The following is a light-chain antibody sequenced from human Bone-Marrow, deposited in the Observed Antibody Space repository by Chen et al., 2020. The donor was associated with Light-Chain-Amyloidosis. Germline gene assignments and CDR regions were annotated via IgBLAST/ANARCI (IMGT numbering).Light chain of an antibody. J-gene: IGLJ3*02. CDR1: SSDIGSYTF. V-gene: IGLV2-14*03. CDR3: SSYTSTSTIVL. CDR2: DVS. Sequence: QSALTQPASVSGAPGQAITISCSGTSSDIGSYTFVSWYQQHPGKAPKVIIYDVSNRPSWVSTRFAGSQSGNTASLSISGLQTDDEADYYCSSYTSTSTIVLFGGGTRLTVL.